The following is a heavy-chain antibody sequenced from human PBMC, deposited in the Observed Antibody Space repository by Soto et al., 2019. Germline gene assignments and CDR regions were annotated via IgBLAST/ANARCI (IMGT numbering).Heavy chain of an antibody. Sequence: ASVKVSCKASGYTFTSYGISWVRRAPEQGLEWMGWISAYNGNTNYPQKFQGRVTMTTDTSTSTAYMELRSLRSDDTAVYYCARQKYYYDTSGYFMPDYWGQGTQVTVSS. CDR1: GYTFTSYG. CDR3: ARQKYYYDTSGYFMPDY. CDR2: ISAYNGNT. J-gene: IGHJ4*02. V-gene: IGHV1-18*04. D-gene: IGHD3-22*01.